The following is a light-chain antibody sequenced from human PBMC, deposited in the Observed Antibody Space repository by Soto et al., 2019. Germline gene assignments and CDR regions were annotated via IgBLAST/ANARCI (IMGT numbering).Light chain of an antibody. Sequence: DIQMTQSPSSVSASVGDRVTITCRSSEDISTWLAWYQQKPGKAPKLLIYAASSLQSGVPSRFSGSGSGTDFTLTISSLQPEDFATYYCQQSYSTTWTFGQGTKVEIK. CDR1: EDISTW. CDR3: QQSYSTTWT. V-gene: IGKV1-12*01. J-gene: IGKJ1*01. CDR2: AAS.